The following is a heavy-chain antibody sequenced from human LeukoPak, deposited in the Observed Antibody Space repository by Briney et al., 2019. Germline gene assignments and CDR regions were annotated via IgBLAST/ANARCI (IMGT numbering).Heavy chain of an antibody. V-gene: IGHV4-30-4*01. J-gene: IGHJ4*02. CDR2: IYYSGST. D-gene: IGHD2-21*02. Sequence: SETLSLTCTVSGGSISSGDYYWSWIRRPPGKGLEWIGYIYYSGSTYYNPSLKSRVTISVDTSKNQFSLKLSSVTAADTAVYYCARDRRRDCYHYWGQGTLVTVSS. CDR1: GGSISSGDYY. CDR3: ARDRRRDCYHY.